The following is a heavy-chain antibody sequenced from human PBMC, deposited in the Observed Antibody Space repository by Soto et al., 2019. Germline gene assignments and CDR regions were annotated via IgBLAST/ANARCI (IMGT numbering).Heavy chain of an antibody. CDR3: ARELVTTAYFDD. V-gene: IGHV4-30-4*01. Sequence: SETLSLTCTVSGGSISSGDYYWSWIRQPPGKGLEWIGYIYYSGGTYYNPSLKSRVTISVDTSKNQFSLKLSSVTAADTAVYYCARELVTTAYFDDWGQGTLVTVSS. D-gene: IGHD4-17*01. CDR1: GGSISSGDYY. J-gene: IGHJ4*02. CDR2: IYYSGGT.